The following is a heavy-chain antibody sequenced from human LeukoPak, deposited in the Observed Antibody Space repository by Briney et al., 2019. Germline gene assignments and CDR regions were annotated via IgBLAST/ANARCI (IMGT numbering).Heavy chain of an antibody. CDR1: GGSISSYY. D-gene: IGHD3-16*02. J-gene: IGHJ4*02. Sequence: SETLSLTCTVSGGSISSYYWSWIRQPPGKGLEWIGYIYYSGSTNYNPSLRSRVTISVDTSKNQFSLKLSSVTAADTAVYYCARVGAGELSSNAFDYWGQGTLVTVSS. CDR3: ARVGAGELSSNAFDY. CDR2: IYYSGST. V-gene: IGHV4-59*01.